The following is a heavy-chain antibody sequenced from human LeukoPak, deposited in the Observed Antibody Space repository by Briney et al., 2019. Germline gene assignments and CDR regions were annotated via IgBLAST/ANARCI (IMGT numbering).Heavy chain of an antibody. D-gene: IGHD4-23*01. CDR2: INPSGGST. CDR3: ARDRDYGGKVYAFDI. J-gene: IGHJ3*02. CDR1: GYTFTSYY. Sequence: ASVKVSCKASGYTFTSYYMHWVRQAPGQGLEWMGIINPSGGSTSYAQKFQGRVTMTRDTSTSTVHMELSSLRSEDTGVYYCARDRDYGGKVYAFDIWGQGTMVTVSS. V-gene: IGHV1-46*01.